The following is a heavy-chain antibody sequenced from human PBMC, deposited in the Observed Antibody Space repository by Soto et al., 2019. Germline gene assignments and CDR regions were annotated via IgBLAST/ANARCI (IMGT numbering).Heavy chain of an antibody. CDR1: GFTFSSYS. J-gene: IGHJ4*02. V-gene: IGHV3-21*01. D-gene: IGHD3-3*01. CDR3: ARVLPGFLEWLLSPYFDY. CDR2: ISSSSSYI. Sequence: GGSLRLSCAASGFTFSSYSMNWVRQAPGKGLEWVSSISSSSSYIYCADSVKGRFTISRDNAKNSLYLQMNSLRAEDTAVYYCARVLPGFLEWLLSPYFDYWGQGTLVTVSS.